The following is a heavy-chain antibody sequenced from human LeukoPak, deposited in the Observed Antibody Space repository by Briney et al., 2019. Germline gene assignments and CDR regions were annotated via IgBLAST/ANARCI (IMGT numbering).Heavy chain of an antibody. V-gene: IGHV1-69*04. D-gene: IGHD2-15*01. CDR2: IIPILGIA. CDR3: ARDGGYCSGGSCYQPVGDNWFDP. Sequence: SVKVSCKASGYTFTGYYMHWVRQAPGQGLEWMGRIIPILGIANYAQKFQGRVTITADKSTSTAYMELSSLRSEDTAVYYCARDGGYCSGGSCYQPVGDNWFDPWGQGTLVTVSS. CDR1: GYTFTGYY. J-gene: IGHJ5*02.